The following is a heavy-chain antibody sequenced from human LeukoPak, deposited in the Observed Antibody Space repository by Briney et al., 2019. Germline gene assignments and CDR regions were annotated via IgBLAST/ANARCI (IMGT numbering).Heavy chain of an antibody. J-gene: IGHJ4*02. Sequence: EASVKVSCTASGYTFTNFYMHWVRQVPGQGLEWMGIINPRGGSAGSAQKFQGRVTLTRDTSTSTVYMELSRLRSEDTALYYCARDYHGSGSLTTFDYWGQGTLVIVSS. CDR3: ARDYHGSGSLTTFDY. CDR2: INPRGGSA. CDR1: GYTFTNFY. D-gene: IGHD3-10*01. V-gene: IGHV1-46*01.